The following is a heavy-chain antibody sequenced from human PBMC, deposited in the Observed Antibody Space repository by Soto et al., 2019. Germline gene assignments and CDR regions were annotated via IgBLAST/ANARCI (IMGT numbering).Heavy chain of an antibody. D-gene: IGHD2-8*01. V-gene: IGHV4-34*01. CDR2: INHRGST. J-gene: IGHJ6*04. Sequence: SETLSLTCAVNGGSFSGYYWSWIRHPPGKGLEWMGEINHRGSTNYNPSLKSRVTISVDTSKNQFSLELSSVTAAATDVYYCARGLSRVLTVYPIMRLYDMEVWGKGSTVT. CDR3: ARGLSRVLTVYPIMRLYDMEV. CDR1: GGSFSGYY.